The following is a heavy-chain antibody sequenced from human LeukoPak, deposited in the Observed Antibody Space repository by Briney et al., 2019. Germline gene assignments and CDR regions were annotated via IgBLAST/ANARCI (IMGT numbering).Heavy chain of an antibody. CDR3: AKGDFYDSSGYPYFDY. Sequence: GGSLRLSCAASGFTFSSYAMSWVRQAPGKGLEWVSAISGSGGSTYYADSVKGRFTVSRDNSKNTLYLQMNSLRAEDTAVYYCAKGDFYDSSGYPYFDYWGQGTLVTVSS. J-gene: IGHJ4*02. V-gene: IGHV3-23*01. D-gene: IGHD3-22*01. CDR2: ISGSGGST. CDR1: GFTFSSYA.